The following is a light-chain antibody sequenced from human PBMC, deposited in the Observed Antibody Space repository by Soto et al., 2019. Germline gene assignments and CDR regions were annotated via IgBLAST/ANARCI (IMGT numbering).Light chain of an antibody. V-gene: IGKV1-12*01. J-gene: IGKJ3*01. Sequence: DMQMTQSPSSVSASRGDRVTITCRASQDIHTWLAWYQQKPGQAPKLLIYGASHLQIGVPSRFSGSGSRTDFTLTISSLQSEDFATYYCQQANSFPFSFGPGTKVDVK. CDR1: QDIHTW. CDR2: GAS. CDR3: QQANSFPFS.